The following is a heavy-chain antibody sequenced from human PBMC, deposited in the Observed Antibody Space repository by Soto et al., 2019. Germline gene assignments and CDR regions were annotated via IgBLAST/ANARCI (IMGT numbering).Heavy chain of an antibody. Sequence: PSETLSLTCAVYGGSFSGYYWSWIRQPPGKGLEWIGEINHSGSTNYNPSLKSRVTISVDTSKNQFSLKLSSVTAADTAVYYCARRPRPGITGTPWGAFDIWGQGTMVTVSS. CDR2: INHSGST. CDR3: ARRPRPGITGTPWGAFDI. V-gene: IGHV4-34*01. J-gene: IGHJ3*02. CDR1: GGSFSGYY. D-gene: IGHD1-20*01.